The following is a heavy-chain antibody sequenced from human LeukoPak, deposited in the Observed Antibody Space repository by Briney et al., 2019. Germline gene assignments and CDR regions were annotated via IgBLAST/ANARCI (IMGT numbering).Heavy chain of an antibody. CDR2: ISSSSSTI. J-gene: IGHJ6*03. Sequence: PGGSLRLSCAASGFTFSSYSMNWVRQAPGKELEWVSYISSSSSTIYYADSVKGRFTISRDNAKNSLYLQMNSLRAEDTAVYYCARDHYDFWSGYPPSYMDVWGKGTTVTVSS. CDR1: GFTFSSYS. D-gene: IGHD3-3*01. CDR3: ARDHYDFWSGYPPSYMDV. V-gene: IGHV3-48*01.